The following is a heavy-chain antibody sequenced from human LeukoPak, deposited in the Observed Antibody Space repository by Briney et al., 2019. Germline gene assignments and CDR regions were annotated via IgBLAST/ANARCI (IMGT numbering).Heavy chain of an antibody. D-gene: IGHD3-10*01. V-gene: IGHV1-46*01. CDR2: INTSGGST. J-gene: IGHJ4*02. Sequence: ASVKVSCKASGYTFTSYYMHWVRQAPGQGLEWMGIINTSGGSTSYAQKFQGRVTMTRDTSTSTVYMELSSLRSEDTAVYYCASTGLLSGSYSAFDYWGQGTLVTVSS. CDR1: GYTFTSYY. CDR3: ASTGLLSGSYSAFDY.